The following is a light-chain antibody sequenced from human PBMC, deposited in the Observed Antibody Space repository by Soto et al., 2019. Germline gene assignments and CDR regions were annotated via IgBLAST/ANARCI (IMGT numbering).Light chain of an antibody. CDR3: QSYDSSLSVNYV. Sequence: QSVLTQPPSVSGAPGQRVTISCTGSSSNIGAGYDVHWYQQLPGTAPKLLIYGNSNRPSGVPDRFSGSKSGTSASLAITGLQAEDEADYYCQSYDSSLSVNYVFGPGTKLTVL. CDR2: GNS. J-gene: IGLJ1*01. CDR1: SSNIGAGYD. V-gene: IGLV1-40*01.